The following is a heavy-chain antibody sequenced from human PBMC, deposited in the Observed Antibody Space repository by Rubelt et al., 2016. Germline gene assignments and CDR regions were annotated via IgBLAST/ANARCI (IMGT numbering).Heavy chain of an antibody. V-gene: IGHV1-2*02. CDR3: ARVGAGFTLDY. Sequence: QVQLVQSGAEVKKPGASVKVSCKASGGTFSSYAISWVRQAPGQGLEWMGWINPNSGGTNYAQKFQGSVTMTRSTAVSTAWMELSRLRSDDTGVYYCARVGAGFTLDYWGQGTLVTVSS. CDR1: GGTFSSYA. J-gene: IGHJ4*02. D-gene: IGHD1-26*01. CDR2: INPNSGGT.